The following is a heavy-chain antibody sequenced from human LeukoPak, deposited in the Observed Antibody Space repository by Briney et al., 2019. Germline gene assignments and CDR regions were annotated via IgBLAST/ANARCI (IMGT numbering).Heavy chain of an antibody. CDR2: INPSGGST. CDR1: GYTFTSYY. Sequence: ASVKVSCKASGYTFTSYYMHWVRQAPGQGLEWMGIINPSGGSTSYAQKFQGRVTMTRDMSTSTVYMELSSLRSEDTAVYYCAKSGMVGDSSSDYYYYMDVWDKGTTVTVSS. CDR3: AKSGMVGDSSSDYYYYMDV. D-gene: IGHD6-6*01. J-gene: IGHJ6*03. V-gene: IGHV1-46*01.